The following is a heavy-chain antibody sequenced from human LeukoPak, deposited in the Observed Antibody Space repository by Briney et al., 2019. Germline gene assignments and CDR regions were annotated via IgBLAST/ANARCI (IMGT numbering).Heavy chain of an antibody. CDR2: INRNGGST. Sequence: GGSLRLSCAVYGFTFDDYGMSWVREAPGKGLEWVSGINRNGGSTGYADSVKGRFTISRDNAKNSPYLQMNSLRAEDTALYYCARDMGYDFWSAPDYWGQGTLVTVSS. V-gene: IGHV3-20*04. CDR3: ARDMGYDFWSAPDY. J-gene: IGHJ4*02. CDR1: GFTFDDYG. D-gene: IGHD3-3*01.